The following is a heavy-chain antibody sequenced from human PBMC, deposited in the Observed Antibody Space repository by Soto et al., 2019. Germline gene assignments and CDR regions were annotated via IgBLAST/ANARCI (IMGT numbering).Heavy chain of an antibody. Sequence: GWSVRLSCAASGFTFSTYAMSLVRQGPGKGLEWVSVISGSDDRTFYADSVKGRFTISRDNPKNTLYLQMNSLRAEDTAIYYCAKGAISSPYSCCEYWGKGTLVTVSS. J-gene: IGHJ4*02. CDR3: AKGAISSPYSCCEY. D-gene: IGHD2-15*01. V-gene: IGHV3-23*01. CDR1: GFTFSTYA. CDR2: ISGSDDRT.